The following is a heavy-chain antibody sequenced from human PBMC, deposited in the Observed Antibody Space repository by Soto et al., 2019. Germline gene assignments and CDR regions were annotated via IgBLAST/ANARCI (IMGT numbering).Heavy chain of an antibody. CDR2: IYYSGST. J-gene: IGHJ6*02. CDR3: ASTILDYYDSSGYYSGGMDV. V-gene: IGHV4-39*01. CDR1: GGSISSSSYY. Sequence: SETLSLTCTVSGGSISSSSYYWGWIRQPPGKGLEWIGSIYYSGSTYYNPSLKSRVTISVDTSKNQFSLKLSSVTAADTAVYYCASTILDYYDSSGYYSGGMDVWGQGTTVTV. D-gene: IGHD3-22*01.